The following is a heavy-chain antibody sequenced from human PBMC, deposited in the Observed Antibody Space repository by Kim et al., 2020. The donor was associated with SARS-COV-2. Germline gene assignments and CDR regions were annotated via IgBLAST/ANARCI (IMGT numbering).Heavy chain of an antibody. D-gene: IGHD3-22*01. V-gene: IGHV1-18*01. Sequence: QKLQGRVTMTTDTSTSTAYMELRSLRSDDTAVYYCARDRDYYDSSGYFDYWGQGTLVTVSS. J-gene: IGHJ4*02. CDR3: ARDRDYYDSSGYFDY.